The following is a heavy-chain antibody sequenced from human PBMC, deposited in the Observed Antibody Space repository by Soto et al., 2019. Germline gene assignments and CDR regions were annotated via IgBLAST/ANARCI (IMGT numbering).Heavy chain of an antibody. V-gene: IGHV1-69*02. D-gene: IGHD6-13*01. CDR1: EDTFSIYT. Sequence: QVQLVQSGSEVKEPGSSVKISCKTSEDTFSIYTLSWVRQAPGQGLVWMGRVLPFLDVTTYSQRFQGRVNITADRSTTPAYMELSSLTFEDTAVYYCARDRKNSNWPNFDSWGPGTLVTVSS. CDR3: ARDRKNSNWPNFDS. J-gene: IGHJ4*02. CDR2: VLPFLDVT.